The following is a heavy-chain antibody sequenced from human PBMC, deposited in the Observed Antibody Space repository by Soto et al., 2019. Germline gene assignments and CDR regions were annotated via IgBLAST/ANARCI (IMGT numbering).Heavy chain of an antibody. J-gene: IGHJ4*02. V-gene: IGHV4-59*01. CDR1: GASISSYY. Sequence: SQTLSLTCPVSGASISSYYWSWIRQPPGKGLEWIGYVYYSGSTNYNPSLESRVTISLDTSKSQFSLKLSSVTAADTAVYYCASSDWQYYFDYWGQGTLVTVSS. CDR2: VYYSGST. D-gene: IGHD6-19*01. CDR3: ASSDWQYYFDY.